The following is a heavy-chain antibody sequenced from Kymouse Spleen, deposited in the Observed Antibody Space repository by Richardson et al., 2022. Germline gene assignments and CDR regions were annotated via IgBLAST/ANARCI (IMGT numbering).Heavy chain of an antibody. J-gene: IGHJ6*02. V-gene: IGHV4-34*01. D-gene: IGHD2-2*02. CDR2: INHSGST. CDR3: ARDCSSTSCYTDYYYGMDV. CDR1: GGSFSGYY. Sequence: QVQLQQWGAGLLKPSETLSLTCAVYGGSFSGYYWSWIRQPPGKGLEWIGEINHSGSTNYNPSLKSRVTISVDTSKNQFSLKLSSVTAADTAVYYCARDCSSTSCYTDYYYGMDVWGQGTTVTVSS.